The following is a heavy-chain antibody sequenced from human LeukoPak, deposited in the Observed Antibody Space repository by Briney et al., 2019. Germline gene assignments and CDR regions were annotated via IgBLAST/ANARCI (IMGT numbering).Heavy chain of an antibody. J-gene: IGHJ5*02. Sequence: SQTLALTCAISGDIVSSNSVTWNWIRQSPSRGLECLGRTYYRSTWYNDYAGSVRGRITVNPDTSKNQFSLHLNSVTPEDTAVYYCARRLTQYDCFDPWGQGILVTVSS. CDR2: TYYRSTWYN. D-gene: IGHD2-2*01. V-gene: IGHV6-1*01. CDR1: GDIVSSNSVT. CDR3: ARRLTQYDCFDP.